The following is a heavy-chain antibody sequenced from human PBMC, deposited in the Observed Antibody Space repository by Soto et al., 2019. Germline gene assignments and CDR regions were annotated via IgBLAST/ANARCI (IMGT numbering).Heavy chain of an antibody. Sequence: QVQLVESGGGVVQPGRSLRLSCAASGFTFSSYAMHWVRQAPGKGLEWVAVISYDGSNKYYADSVKGRFTISRDNSKNTLYLQMNSLRAEDTAVYYCARDGEPAAGTGLFDPWGQGTLVTVSS. D-gene: IGHD6-13*01. CDR2: ISYDGSNK. CDR3: ARDGEPAAGTGLFDP. CDR1: GFTFSSYA. J-gene: IGHJ5*02. V-gene: IGHV3-30-3*01.